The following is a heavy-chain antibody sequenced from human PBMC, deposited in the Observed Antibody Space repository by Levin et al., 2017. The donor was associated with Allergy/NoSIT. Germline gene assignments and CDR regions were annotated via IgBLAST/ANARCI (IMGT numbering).Heavy chain of an antibody. J-gene: IGHJ4*02. V-gene: IGHV3-23*01. Sequence: GESLKISCAASGFIFRNYVMTWLRQSPRKGLEWVSSIGGSGDSAYYADSVKGRFTVSRDNSKNTLYLQMSSLGAEDPAVYYCAKKFDGGSSWYAFDHWGQGTLVTVSS. CDR2: IGGSGDSA. CDR3: AKKFDGGSSWYAFDH. CDR1: GFIFRNYV. D-gene: IGHD6-13*01.